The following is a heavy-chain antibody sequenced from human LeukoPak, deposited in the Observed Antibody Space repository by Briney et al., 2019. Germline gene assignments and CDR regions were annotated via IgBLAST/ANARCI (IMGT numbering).Heavy chain of an antibody. CDR1: GYSISSGYY. Sequence: SENLSLTCAVSGYSISSGYYWGWIRQPPGKGLEWIGSIYHSGSTYYNPSLKSRVTISVDTSKNQFSLKLSSVTAADTAVYYCARHTSFLYYYDSSGFDCWGQGTLVTVSS. D-gene: IGHD3-22*01. CDR2: IYHSGST. V-gene: IGHV4-38-2*01. CDR3: ARHTSFLYYYDSSGFDC. J-gene: IGHJ4*02.